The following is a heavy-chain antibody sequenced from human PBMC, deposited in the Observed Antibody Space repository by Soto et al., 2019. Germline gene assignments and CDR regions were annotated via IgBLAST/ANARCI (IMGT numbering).Heavy chain of an antibody. CDR2: IRSKANSYAT. J-gene: IGHJ4*02. D-gene: IGHD6-13*01. CDR3: TPLSPRYSSSFNRDY. V-gene: IGHV3-73*01. CDR1: GFTFSGSA. Sequence: EVQLVESGGGLVQPGGSLKLSCAASGFTFSGSAMHWVRQASGKGLEWVGRIRSKANSYATAYAASVKGRFTISRDDSKNTAYLQMNSLKTEDTAVYYCTPLSPRYSSSFNRDYWGQGTLVTVSS.